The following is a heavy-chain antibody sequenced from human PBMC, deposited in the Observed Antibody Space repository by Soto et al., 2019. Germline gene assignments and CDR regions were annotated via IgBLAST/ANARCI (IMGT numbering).Heavy chain of an antibody. CDR2: ISAYNANT. CDR3: ARDISGLLGFIADY. V-gene: IGHV1-18*01. J-gene: IGHJ4*02. D-gene: IGHD3-10*01. Sequence: ASVKVSCKASGYTFPSYGITWVRQAPGQGLEWMGWISAYNANTYYVQKFQGRVTMTTDTSTSTAYMELRSLRSDDTAAYYCARDISGLLGFIADYWGQGTLVTVSS. CDR1: GYTFPSYG.